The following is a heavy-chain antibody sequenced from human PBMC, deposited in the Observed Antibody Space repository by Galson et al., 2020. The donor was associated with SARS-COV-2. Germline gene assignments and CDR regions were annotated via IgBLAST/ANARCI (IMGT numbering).Heavy chain of an antibody. Sequence: SETLSLTCTVSGGSISSSSYYWGWIRQPPGKGLEWIGSIYYSGSTYYNPSLKSRVTISVDTSKNQFSLKLSSVTAADTAVYYCAGGGPIRITMVRGVKFFDYWGQGTLVTVSS. CDR1: GGSISSSSYY. V-gene: IGHV4-39*01. J-gene: IGHJ4*02. CDR2: IYYSGST. D-gene: IGHD3-10*01. CDR3: AGGGPIRITMVRGVKFFDY.